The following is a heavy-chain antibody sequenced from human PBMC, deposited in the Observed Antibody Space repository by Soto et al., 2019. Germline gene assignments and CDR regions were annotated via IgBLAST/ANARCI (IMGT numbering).Heavy chain of an antibody. D-gene: IGHD3-3*01. CDR2: ISYDGSNK. V-gene: IGHV3-30*18. CDR1: GFTFSSYG. Sequence: QTGGSLRLSCAASGFTFSSYGMHWVRQAPGKGLEWVAVISYDGSNKYYADSVKGRFTISRDNSKNALYLQMNSLRAEDTAVYYCAKDHGVFGVVTESYFDYWGQGTLVTVSS. CDR3: AKDHGVFGVVTESYFDY. J-gene: IGHJ4*02.